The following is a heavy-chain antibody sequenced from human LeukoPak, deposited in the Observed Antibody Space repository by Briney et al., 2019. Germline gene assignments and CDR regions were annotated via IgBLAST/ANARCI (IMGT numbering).Heavy chain of an antibody. CDR1: GFAFSSNW. CDR2: ISPDGGGK. J-gene: IGHJ4*02. V-gene: IGHV3-7*01. Sequence: GGSLRLSCAASGFAFSSNWMSWVRQALGGGRELVANISPDGGGKYSMDSVKGRCAISRDNARSSLDLQLSRLRVEHTVLSFRANHSSSRFDYWGQGTLVSVSS. CDR3: ANHSSSRFDY. D-gene: IGHD6-6*01.